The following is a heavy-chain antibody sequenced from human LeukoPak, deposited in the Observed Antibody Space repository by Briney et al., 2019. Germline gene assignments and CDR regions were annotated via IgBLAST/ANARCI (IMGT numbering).Heavy chain of an antibody. D-gene: IGHD6-19*01. CDR2: ISGSGDTT. J-gene: IGHJ4*02. CDR1: GFTFSNYA. Sequence: GGSLRLSRSPSGFTFSNYAVTWVRQATGNGLEWVAGISGSGDTTYYADSEKGRFTTSRDNSRYTLYLQMNRPTTPPTAVYFCARESFKAVAGYLDYWGEGIRATVSS. V-gene: IGHV3-23*01. CDR3: ARESFKAVAGYLDY.